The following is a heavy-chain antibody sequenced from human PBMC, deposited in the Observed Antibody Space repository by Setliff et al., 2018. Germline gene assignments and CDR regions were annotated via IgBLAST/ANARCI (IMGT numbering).Heavy chain of an antibody. D-gene: IGHD4-17*01. Sequence: PGGSLRLSCAASGFTFDDYGMSWVRQAPGKGLEWVSGINWNGGSTGYADSVKGRFTISRDNAKNSLYLQMNSLRAEDSALYYCAITMTTGVDFFDYWGQGTLVTVSS. CDR1: GFTFDDYG. CDR3: AITMTTGVDFFDY. V-gene: IGHV3-20*04. CDR2: INWNGGST. J-gene: IGHJ4*02.